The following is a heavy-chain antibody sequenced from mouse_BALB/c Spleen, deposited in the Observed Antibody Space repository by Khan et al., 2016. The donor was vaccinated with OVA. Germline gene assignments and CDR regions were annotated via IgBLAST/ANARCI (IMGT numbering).Heavy chain of an antibody. Sequence: QVQLQQSGAELARPGASVMMSCKTSGYTFTSNTMHWVKQRPGQGLEWIGYINPRTGYTNYIPHFKDKATLTANKSSNTAYMQLSSLTSEDSALYYCARRTTGHTLDYWGQGTSVTVSS. J-gene: IGHJ4*01. CDR1: GYTFTSNT. V-gene: IGHV1-4*01. CDR2: INPRTGYT. D-gene: IGHD2-14*01. CDR3: ARRTTGHTLDY.